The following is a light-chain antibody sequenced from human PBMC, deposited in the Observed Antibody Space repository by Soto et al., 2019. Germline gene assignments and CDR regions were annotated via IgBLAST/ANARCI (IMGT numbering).Light chain of an antibody. CDR3: QQYGRSPLMHT. CDR2: GGS. V-gene: IGKV3-20*01. Sequence: EIVLTQSPGTLSLSPGERATLSCRASQSVTSNYLAWYQQKPGQAPRLLIYGGSTRAAGVPDRFSGSGSGTVFTLTITRVEPEDFAVYYCQQYGRSPLMHTFGQGTKLGVK. J-gene: IGKJ2*01. CDR1: QSVTSNY.